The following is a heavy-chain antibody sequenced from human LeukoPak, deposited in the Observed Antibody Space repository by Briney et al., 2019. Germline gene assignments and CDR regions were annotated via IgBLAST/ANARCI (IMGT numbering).Heavy chain of an antibody. Sequence: PGGSLRLSCAASGFTVSSNEMSWVRQAPGKGLEWVSAISKSGDETYYADSVKGRFAISRDNSKNTFYLHMNSLRAEDSAVYFCVKGELAVAIFDHWGQGTLVTVSS. CDR2: ISKSGDET. CDR3: VKGELAVAIFDH. D-gene: IGHD6-19*01. V-gene: IGHV3-23*01. J-gene: IGHJ4*02. CDR1: GFTVSSNE.